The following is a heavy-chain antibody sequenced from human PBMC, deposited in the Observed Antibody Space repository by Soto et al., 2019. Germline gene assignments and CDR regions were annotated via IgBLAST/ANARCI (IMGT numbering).Heavy chain of an antibody. V-gene: IGHV1-18*01. CDR1: GYTFTNYG. Sequence: ASVKVSCKASGYTFTNYGINWVRQAPGQGLEWMGWISAYNGNTNYAQKLQGRVTMTTDTSTSTAYMELRSLRSDDTAVYYCARPIVVISGAYSYGMDVWGQGTTVTVSS. CDR2: ISAYNGNT. J-gene: IGHJ6*02. D-gene: IGHD3-22*01. CDR3: ARPIVVISGAYSYGMDV.